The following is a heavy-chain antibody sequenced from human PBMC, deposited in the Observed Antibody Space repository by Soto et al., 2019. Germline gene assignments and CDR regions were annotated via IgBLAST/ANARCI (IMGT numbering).Heavy chain of an antibody. Sequence: GGSLRLSCAVSGFTFDDNAMHWVRQAPEKGLEWVSGINWKSDIGYADSVKGRFTISRDNAENSLYLQMNSLRAEDTALYYCAISHDRGGRTTFIYWGQGTQVTAPQ. CDR2: INWKSDI. J-gene: IGHJ4*02. D-gene: IGHD3-16*01. CDR3: AISHDRGGRTTFIY. CDR1: GFTFDDNA. V-gene: IGHV3-9*01.